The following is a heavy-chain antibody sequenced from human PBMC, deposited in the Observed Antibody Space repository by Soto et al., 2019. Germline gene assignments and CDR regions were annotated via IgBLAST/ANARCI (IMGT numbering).Heavy chain of an antibody. V-gene: IGHV5-51*01. D-gene: IGHD6-13*01. CDR2: IYPGDSDT. CDR3: ARQMEEAAGLHYFDY. J-gene: IGHJ4*02. Sequence: PGESLKISCKGSVYSFTSYWIGWVRQMPGKGLEWMGIIYPGDSDTRYSPSFQGQVTISADKSISTAYLQWSSLKASDTAMYYCARQMEEAAGLHYFDYWGQGTLVTVSS. CDR1: VYSFTSYW.